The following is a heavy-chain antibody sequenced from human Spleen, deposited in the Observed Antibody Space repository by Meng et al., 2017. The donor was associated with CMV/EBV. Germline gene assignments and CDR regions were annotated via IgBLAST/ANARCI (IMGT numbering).Heavy chain of an antibody. V-gene: IGHV3-30-3*01. Sequence: WETLCLTCGPAGLTFSRYAMHWVRQAPGKGLEWVAVISYDGSNKYYADSVKGRFTISRDNSKNTLYLQMNSLRAEDTAVYYCARRYCGGMTCFDVFDIWGQGTMVTVSS. J-gene: IGHJ3*02. CDR3: ARRYCGGMTCFDVFDI. CDR1: GLTFSRYA. CDR2: ISYDGSNK. D-gene: IGHD2-21*01.